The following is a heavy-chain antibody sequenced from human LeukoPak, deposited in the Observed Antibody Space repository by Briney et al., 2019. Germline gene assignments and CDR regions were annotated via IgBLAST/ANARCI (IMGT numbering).Heavy chain of an antibody. CDR2: ISYDGSNK. CDR1: GFTFSSYA. D-gene: IGHD6-13*01. Sequence: GGSLRLSCAASGFTFSSYAMHWVRQAPGKGLEWVAVISYDGSNKYYADSVKGRSTISRDNSKNTLYLQMNSLRAEDTAVYYCAPLGQQLNWGQGTLVTVSS. V-gene: IGHV3-30-3*01. J-gene: IGHJ4*02. CDR3: APLGQQLN.